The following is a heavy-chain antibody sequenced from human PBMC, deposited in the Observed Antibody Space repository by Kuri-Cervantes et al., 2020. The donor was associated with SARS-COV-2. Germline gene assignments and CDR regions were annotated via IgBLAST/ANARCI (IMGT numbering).Heavy chain of an antibody. V-gene: IGHV4-34*01. CDR1: GGSFSGYY. CDR3: ARHRWFDP. CDR2: INHSGST. D-gene: IGHD1-14*01. J-gene: IGHJ5*02. Sequence: GSLRLSCAVYGGSFSGYYWSWIRQPPGKGLEWIGEINHSGSTNYNPSLKSRVTISVDTSKNQSSLKLSSVTAADTAVYYCARHRWFDPWGQETLVTVSS.